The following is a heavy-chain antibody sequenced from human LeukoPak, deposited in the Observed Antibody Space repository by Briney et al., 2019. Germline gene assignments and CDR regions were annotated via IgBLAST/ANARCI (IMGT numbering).Heavy chain of an antibody. D-gene: IGHD3-10*01. CDR2: IHSSGST. CDR1: GVSISSYY. V-gene: IGHV4-4*07. CDR3: ARVSIDGSGSYYHYYYYYMDV. J-gene: IGHJ6*03. Sequence: SETLSLTCTVSGVSISSYYWSWIRQPAGKGLEWIGRIHSSGSTNYNPSLKSRVTMSVDTSKNQFSLKLSSVTAADTAVYYCARVSIDGSGSYYHYYYYYMDVWGKGTTVTISS.